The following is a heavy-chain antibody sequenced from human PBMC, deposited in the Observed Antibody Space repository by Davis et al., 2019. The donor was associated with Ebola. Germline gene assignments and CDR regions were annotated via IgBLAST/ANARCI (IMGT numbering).Heavy chain of an antibody. Sequence: PGGSLRLSCAASGFTSSSYWMSWIRQAPGKGLEWVANIKQDGSEKYYVDSVKGRFTISRDNAKDSLYLQMNSLRAEDTAVYYCARESIEQQLELVIDYWGQGTLVTVSS. CDR3: ARESIEQQLELVIDY. CDR1: GFTSSSYW. CDR2: IKQDGSEK. V-gene: IGHV3-7*01. D-gene: IGHD6-13*01. J-gene: IGHJ4*02.